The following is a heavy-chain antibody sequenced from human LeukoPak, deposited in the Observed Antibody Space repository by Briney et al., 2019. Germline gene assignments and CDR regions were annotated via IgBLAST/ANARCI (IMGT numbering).Heavy chain of an antibody. V-gene: IGHV1-69*04. D-gene: IGHD6-13*01. CDR2: IIPILGIA. CDR1: GGTFSSYA. J-gene: IGHJ5*02. CDR3: ARSQQLGDWFDP. Sequence: ASVKVSCKASGGTFSSYAISWVRQAPGQGLEWMGRIIPILGIANYAQKFQGRVTITADKSTSTAYMELSSLRSEDTAVYYCARSQQLGDWFDPWGQGTLVTVSS.